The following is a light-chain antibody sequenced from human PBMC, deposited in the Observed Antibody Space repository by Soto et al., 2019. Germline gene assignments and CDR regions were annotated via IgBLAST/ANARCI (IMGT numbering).Light chain of an antibody. J-gene: IGKJ1*01. CDR3: QQYYTTPRT. CDR2: WAS. V-gene: IGKV4-1*01. CDR1: QTILYSSNNKSY. Sequence: DIVMTQCPDSLAVSLGEGASINCKSSQTILYSSNNKSYLAWYQQSPGQPPKLLIYWASTRESGVPDRFSGSGSGTDFTLTISSLQAEDVAVYYCQQYYTTPRTFGQGTKVEIK.